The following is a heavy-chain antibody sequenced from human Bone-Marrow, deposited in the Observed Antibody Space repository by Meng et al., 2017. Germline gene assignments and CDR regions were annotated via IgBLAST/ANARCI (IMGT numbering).Heavy chain of an antibody. D-gene: IGHD3-22*01. CDR1: GFTFSSYW. Sequence: GESLKISCAASGFTFSSYWMSWVRQAPGKGLGWVANIKQEGSEKYYVDSVKGRFTISRDNAKNSLYLQMNSLRAEDTAVYYCARDFYGSSGYYYVGQTYYYYGMDVWGQGTTVTVSS. J-gene: IGHJ6*02. CDR2: IKQEGSEK. V-gene: IGHV3-7*01. CDR3: ARDFYGSSGYYYVGQTYYYYGMDV.